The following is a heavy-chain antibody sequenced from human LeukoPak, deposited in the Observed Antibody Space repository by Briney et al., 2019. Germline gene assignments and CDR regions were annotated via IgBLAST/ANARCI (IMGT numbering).Heavy chain of an antibody. CDR1: GGSISSNTYY. CDR3: ARTYGSGSYYFPL. Sequence: SETQSLTCTVSGGSISSNTYYWSWIRQPAGKGLEWIGRIYTSGSTNYNPSLKSRITISVNTSKNQFSLKLSSVTAADTAVYYCARTYGSGSYYFPLWGQGTLVTVSS. D-gene: IGHD3-10*01. J-gene: IGHJ4*02. V-gene: IGHV4-61*02. CDR2: IYTSGST.